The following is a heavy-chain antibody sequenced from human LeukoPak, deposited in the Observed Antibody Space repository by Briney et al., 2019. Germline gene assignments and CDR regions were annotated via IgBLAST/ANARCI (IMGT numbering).Heavy chain of an antibody. V-gene: IGHV4-59*01. CDR2: IYYSGST. CDR1: GGPISSYY. D-gene: IGHD3-16*01. J-gene: IGHJ5*02. CDR3: ARETIYATNWFDP. Sequence: SETLSLTCTVSGGPISSYYWSWIRQPPGKGLEWIGYIYYSGSTNYNPSLKSRVTISVDTSKNQFSLKLSSVTAADTAVYYCARETIYATNWFDPWGQGTLVTVSS.